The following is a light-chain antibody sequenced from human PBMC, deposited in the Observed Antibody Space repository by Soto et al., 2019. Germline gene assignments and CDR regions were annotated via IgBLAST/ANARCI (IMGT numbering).Light chain of an antibody. CDR1: QSVSSNY. J-gene: IGKJ4*01. CDR3: QQYGSSLP. V-gene: IGKV3-20*01. CDR2: GAS. Sequence: EIVLTQSPGTLSLSPGERATLSCRASQSVSSNYLAWYQQKPGQAPRLLIYGASSRATGIPGRFSGSGSGTDFTLTISRLEPEDFAVYYCQQYGSSLPFGGGTKVDIK.